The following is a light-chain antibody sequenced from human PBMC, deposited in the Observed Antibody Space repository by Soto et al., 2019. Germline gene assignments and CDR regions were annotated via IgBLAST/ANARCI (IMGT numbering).Light chain of an antibody. CDR2: GNS. J-gene: IGLJ2*01. CDR1: SSNIGAGYD. Sequence: QSVLTQPPSVSGAPGQRVTISCTGSSSNIGAGYDVHWYQQLPGTAPKVLIYGNSNRPSGVPDRFSGSKSGTSASLAITGLQAEDEADYYCQSYASSLSGSVVFGGGTKLTFL. V-gene: IGLV1-40*01. CDR3: QSYASSLSGSVV.